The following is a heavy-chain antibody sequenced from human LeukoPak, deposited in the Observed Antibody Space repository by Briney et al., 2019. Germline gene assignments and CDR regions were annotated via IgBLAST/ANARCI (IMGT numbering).Heavy chain of an antibody. CDR2: IKKDGSEK. CDR1: GFTFSSYE. V-gene: IGHV3-7*01. J-gene: IGHJ4*02. CDR3: ARISTAVAGGDY. D-gene: IGHD6-19*01. Sequence: GGSLRLSCAASGFTFSSYEMNWVRQAPGKGLEWVANIKKDGSEKYYVDSVKGRFTISRDNAKNSVYLQMDSLRVEDTAVYYCARISTAVAGGDYWGQGTLSPSPQ.